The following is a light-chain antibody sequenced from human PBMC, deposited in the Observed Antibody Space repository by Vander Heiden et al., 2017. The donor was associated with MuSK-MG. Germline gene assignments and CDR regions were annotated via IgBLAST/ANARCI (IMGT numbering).Light chain of an antibody. J-gene: IGKJ4*01. V-gene: IGKV1-5*03. CDR1: QSISSW. CDR2: KAS. CDR3: QQYSYVPLT. Sequence: QSTQPPSTLSASVGDRVTITCRASQSISSWLAWYQQKPEKAPNVLIYKASNLESGVPSRFSGCGSGTEFTLTISSLQPDDFATYYCQQYSYVPLTFGGGTKVEIK.